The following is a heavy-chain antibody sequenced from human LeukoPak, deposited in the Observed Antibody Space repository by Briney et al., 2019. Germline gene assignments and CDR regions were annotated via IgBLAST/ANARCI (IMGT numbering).Heavy chain of an antibody. Sequence: GGSLRLSCAASGFTFSSYGMHWVRQAPGKGLEWVAYIQNDGSNEQYADSVKGRFTISRDKSKNTLYLQMNSLRAEDTAVYYCAKRGAEVGVTVAPGDYWGQGTPVTVSS. CDR1: GFTFSSYG. CDR2: IQNDGSNE. D-gene: IGHD3-16*02. CDR3: AKRGAEVGVTVAPGDY. J-gene: IGHJ4*02. V-gene: IGHV3-30*02.